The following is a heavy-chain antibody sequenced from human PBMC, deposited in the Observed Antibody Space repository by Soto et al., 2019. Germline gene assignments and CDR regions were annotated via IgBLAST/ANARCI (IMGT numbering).Heavy chain of an antibody. Sequence: QVQLVESGGGVVQPRRSLRLSCAASGFTFSSYGMHWVRQAPGKGMEWVAVISYDGSNKYYADSVKGRFTISRDNSKNTLYLQMNSLRAEDTAVYYCAKGSYSSGWYARFDPWGQGTLVTVSS. CDR1: GFTFSSYG. V-gene: IGHV3-30*18. J-gene: IGHJ5*02. D-gene: IGHD6-19*01. CDR2: ISYDGSNK. CDR3: AKGSYSSGWYARFDP.